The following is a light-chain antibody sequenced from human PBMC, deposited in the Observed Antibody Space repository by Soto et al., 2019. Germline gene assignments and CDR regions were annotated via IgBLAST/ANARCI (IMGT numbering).Light chain of an antibody. CDR2: GAS. V-gene: IGKV1-12*02. CDR3: QQGSSFPWT. CDR1: QVISSW. J-gene: IGKJ1*01. Sequence: DIQMTQSPSSVSASVGDRVTITCRASQVISSWLAWYQQKPGKAPKLLIYGASSLQSGVPSRFSGSGSGTDFTLTINSLQPDDSATYYCQQGSSFPWTFGQGTKVEIK.